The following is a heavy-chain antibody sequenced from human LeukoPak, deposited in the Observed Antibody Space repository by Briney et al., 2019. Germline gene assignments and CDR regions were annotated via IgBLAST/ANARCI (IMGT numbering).Heavy chain of an antibody. CDR2: IDPNGART. CDR3: ARDYYFDNSGYYSPFDY. Sequence: GASVKVSCKASGYTFSSYGISWVRQAPGQGLEWMGMIDPNGARTAYAQNFQGRVTMTRDMSTSTVFMELSSLRSEDKAVYYCARDYYFDNSGYYSPFDYWGQGTLVTVSS. V-gene: IGHV1-46*01. D-gene: IGHD3-22*01. J-gene: IGHJ4*02. CDR1: GYTFSSYG.